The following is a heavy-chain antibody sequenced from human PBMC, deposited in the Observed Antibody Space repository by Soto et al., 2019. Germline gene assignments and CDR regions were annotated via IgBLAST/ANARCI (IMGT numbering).Heavy chain of an antibody. V-gene: IGHV3-53*01. CDR1: GFTVSSNY. D-gene: IGHD3-10*01. CDR3: ARELGLARRGYFDY. CDR2: IYSGGST. Sequence: GGSLRLSCAASGFTVSSNYMSWVRQAPGKGLEWVSVIYSGGSTYYADSVKGRFTISRDNSKNKLYLQMNSLRAEDTAVYYCARELGLARRGYFDYWGQGTLVSAS. J-gene: IGHJ4*02.